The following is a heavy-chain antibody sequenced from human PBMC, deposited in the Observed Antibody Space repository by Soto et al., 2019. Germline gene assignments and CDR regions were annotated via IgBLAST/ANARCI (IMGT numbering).Heavy chain of an antibody. CDR3: ARALGYCSSTSCRKLDP. J-gene: IGHJ5*02. CDR2: IIPIFGTA. CDR1: GGTFSSYA. V-gene: IGHV1-69*06. Sequence: QVQLVQSGAEVKKPGSSVKVSCKASGGTFSSYAISWVRQAPGQGLEWMGGIIPIFGTANYAQKFQGRVTITADKSTSTAYMELSSLRSEDTAVYYCARALGYCSSTSCRKLDPWGQGTLVTVSS. D-gene: IGHD2-2*01.